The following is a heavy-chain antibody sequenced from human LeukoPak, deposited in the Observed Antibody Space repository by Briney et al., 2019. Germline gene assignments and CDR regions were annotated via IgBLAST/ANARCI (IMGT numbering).Heavy chain of an antibody. D-gene: IGHD3-9*01. CDR1: GFTFSNYA. CDR2: IVGTGGST. CDR3: AKWGDYDILTGYYDSDY. Sequence: GASLRLPCAASGFTFSNYAMSWVRQAPGKGLEWVSAIVGTGGSTYYADSVKGRFTISRDNSKNTLYLQMNSLRAEDTAVYYCAKWGDYDILTGYYDSDYWGQGTLVTVSS. V-gene: IGHV3-23*01. J-gene: IGHJ4*02.